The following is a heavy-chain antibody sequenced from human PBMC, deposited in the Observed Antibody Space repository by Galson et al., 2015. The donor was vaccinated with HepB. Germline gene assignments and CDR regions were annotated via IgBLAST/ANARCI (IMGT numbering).Heavy chain of an antibody. CDR3: ARVSAMKVVVITPWIDY. CDR1: GFSFSDYY. V-gene: IGHV3-11*01. Sequence: SLRLSCAASGFSFSDYYMSWIRQAPGKGLEWVSYVSISGSTIYYGDSVKGRFTVSRDNAENSLSLQMNNLRVEDTAIYYCARVSAMKVVVITPWIDYWGQGALVTVSS. J-gene: IGHJ4*02. CDR2: VSISGSTI. D-gene: IGHD3-22*01.